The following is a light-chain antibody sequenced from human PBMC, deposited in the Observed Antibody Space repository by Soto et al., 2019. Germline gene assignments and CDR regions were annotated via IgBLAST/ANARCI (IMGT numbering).Light chain of an antibody. CDR3: SSYTSSLTLVI. J-gene: IGLJ2*01. Sequence: QSALTQPASVSGSPGQSITISCTGTSSDVGGYNYVCWYQQHPGKAPKLMIYDVSNRPSGVSNRFSGSKSGNTASLTISGLQAEDEADYYCSSYTSSLTLVIFGGGTKVTVL. CDR1: SSDVGGYNY. V-gene: IGLV2-14*01. CDR2: DVS.